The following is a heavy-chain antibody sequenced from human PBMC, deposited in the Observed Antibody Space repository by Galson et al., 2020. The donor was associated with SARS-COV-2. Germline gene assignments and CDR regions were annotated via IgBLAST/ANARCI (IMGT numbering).Heavy chain of an antibody. V-gene: IGHV3-33*01. CDR2: IWYDGSNK. D-gene: IGHD6-13*01. CDR1: GFTFSSHG. CDR3: ARDIPVYSSSEDYFDY. J-gene: IGHJ4*02. Sequence: GESLKISCAASGFTFSSHGMHWVRQAPGKGLEWVAVIWYDGSNKYYADSVKGRFTISRDNSKNTLYLQMNSLRAEDTAVYYCARDIPVYSSSEDYFDYWCQGTLVTVSS.